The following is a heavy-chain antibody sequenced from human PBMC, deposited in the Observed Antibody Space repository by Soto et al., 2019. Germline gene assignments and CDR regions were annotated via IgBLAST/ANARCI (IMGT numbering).Heavy chain of an antibody. CDR1: GFTFDSYW. J-gene: IGHJ6*02. V-gene: IGHV3-7*01. CDR3: ARGGNGYENWPPYYYYGMDV. D-gene: IGHD5-12*01. Sequence: LRLSCAASGFTFDSYWMTWVRQAPGKGLEWVAHIKQDGGQTYYVDSVKGRFTISRDNAKTSLYLQMNSLRAEDTSVYFCARGGNGYENWPPYYYYGMDVWGQGTTVTVSS. CDR2: IKQDGGQT.